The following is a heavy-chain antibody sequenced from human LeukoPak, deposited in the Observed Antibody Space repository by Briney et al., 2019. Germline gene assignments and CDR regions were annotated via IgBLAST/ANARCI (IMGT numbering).Heavy chain of an antibody. CDR3: ARDGDSGSYYNY. CDR1: GGSISSSSYY. CDR2: IYYSGST. V-gene: IGHV4-39*07. Sequence: SETLSLTCTVSGGSISSSSYYWGWIRQPPGKGLEWIGSIYYSGSTYYNPSLKSRVTISVDTSKNQFSLKLSSVTAADTAVYYRARDGDSGSYYNYWGQGTLVTVSS. D-gene: IGHD1-26*01. J-gene: IGHJ4*02.